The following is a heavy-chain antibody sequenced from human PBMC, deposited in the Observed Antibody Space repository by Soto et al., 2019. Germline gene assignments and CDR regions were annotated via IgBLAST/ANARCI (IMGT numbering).Heavy chain of an antibody. J-gene: IGHJ6*02. CDR2: IIPIFGTA. CDR3: SMRSITMVRGAPTPFYYYYGMDV. CDR1: GGTFSSYA. D-gene: IGHD3-10*01. V-gene: IGHV1-69*13. Sequence: PSVKVSCKASGGTFSSYAISWVRQAPGQGLEWMGGIIPIFGTANYAQKFQGRVTITADESTSTAYMELSSLRSEDTAVYYCSMRSITMVRGAPTPFYYYYGMDVWGQGTTVTVSS.